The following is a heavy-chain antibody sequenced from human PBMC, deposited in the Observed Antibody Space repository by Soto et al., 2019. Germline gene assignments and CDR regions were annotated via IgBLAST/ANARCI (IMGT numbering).Heavy chain of an antibody. V-gene: IGHV3-9*01. CDR2: ISWNSGSI. D-gene: IGHD2-15*01. J-gene: IGHJ3*02. Sequence: PGGSLRLSCAASGFTFDDYAMHWVRQAPGKGLEWVSGISWNSGSIGYADSVKGRFTISRDNAKNSLYLQMNSLRAEDTALYYCAKDQGVVVVAATPTERRPGAFDIWGQGTMVTVSS. CDR3: AKDQGVVVVAATPTERRPGAFDI. CDR1: GFTFDDYA.